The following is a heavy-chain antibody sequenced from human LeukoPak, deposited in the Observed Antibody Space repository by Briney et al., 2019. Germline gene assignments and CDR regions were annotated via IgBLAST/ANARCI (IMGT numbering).Heavy chain of an antibody. V-gene: IGHV3-73*01. J-gene: IGHJ1*01. Sequence: QPGRSLRLSCAASGFIFSNYDIHWVRQASGKGLVWVGRFKSKANRYARVYAASVKGRFSISRDDSKNTAYLQMNSLKTEDTAVYYCTRHSPSYYYDSSGYYRIAEYFQHWGQGTLVTVSS. CDR2: FKSKANRYAR. CDR1: GFIFSNYD. D-gene: IGHD3-22*01. CDR3: TRHSPSYYYDSSGYYRIAEYFQH.